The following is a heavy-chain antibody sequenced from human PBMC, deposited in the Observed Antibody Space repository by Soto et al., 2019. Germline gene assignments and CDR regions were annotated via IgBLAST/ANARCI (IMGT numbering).Heavy chain of an antibody. Sequence: GGSLRLSCTASGFTFGDYAMSWFRQAPGKGLEWVGFIRSKAYGGTTEYAASVKGRFTISRDDSKSIAYLQMNSLKTEDTAVYYCTSSYDYDYIWGGNDAFDIWGQGTMVTVSS. CDR3: TSSYDYDYIWGGNDAFDI. V-gene: IGHV3-49*03. D-gene: IGHD3-16*01. CDR1: GFTFGDYA. J-gene: IGHJ3*02. CDR2: IRSKAYGGTT.